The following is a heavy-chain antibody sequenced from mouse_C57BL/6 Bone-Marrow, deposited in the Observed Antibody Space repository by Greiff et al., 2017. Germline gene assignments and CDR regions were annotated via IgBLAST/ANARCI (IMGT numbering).Heavy chain of an antibody. J-gene: IGHJ4*01. D-gene: IGHD1-1*01. CDR3: ARGGSRLYYVMDY. V-gene: IGHV1-53*01. CDR2: INPSNGGT. CDR1: GYTFTSYW. Sequence: QVQLQQPGTELVKPGASVKLSCKASGYTFTSYWMHWVKQRPGQGLEWIGNINPSNGGTNYNEKFKGKATLTVDKSSSTAYMQLTSLTSSDSAVYYCARGGSRLYYVMDYWGQGTSVTVSS.